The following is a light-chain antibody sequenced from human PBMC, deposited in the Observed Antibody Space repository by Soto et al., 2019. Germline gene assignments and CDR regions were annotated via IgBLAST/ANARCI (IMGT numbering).Light chain of an antibody. V-gene: IGKV1-39*01. CDR2: AAS. CDR1: QNILNH. CDR3: QQSYNYPII. J-gene: IGKJ5*01. Sequence: DIQLTQSPSSLSASVGDRVTITCRTSQNILNHLNWYQQKPGRAPKLLIYAASTLQGGVQSRFSGSGSGTDFTLTITSLQPEDFAIYYCQQSYNYPIIFGQGTRLEIK.